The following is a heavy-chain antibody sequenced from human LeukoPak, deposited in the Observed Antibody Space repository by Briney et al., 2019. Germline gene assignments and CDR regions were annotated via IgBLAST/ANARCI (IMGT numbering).Heavy chain of an antibody. V-gene: IGHV1-2*02. CDR2: INPNSGGT. Sequence: EASVKVSCKASGYTFTDYYMHWVRQAPGQGLEWMGWINPNSGGTNYAQKFQGRVTMTRYTSIRTAYMELSRLRSDDTAVYYCAIEFATVVVSAVISAFDIWGQGTMVTVSS. D-gene: IGHD2-2*02. J-gene: IGHJ3*02. CDR3: AIEFATVVVSAVISAFDI. CDR1: GYTFTDYY.